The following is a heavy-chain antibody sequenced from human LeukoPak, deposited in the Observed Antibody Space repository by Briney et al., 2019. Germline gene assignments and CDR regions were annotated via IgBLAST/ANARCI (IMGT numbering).Heavy chain of an antibody. V-gene: IGHV4-59*03. CDR2: IYDNGNT. CDR3: ATGETGSTLGGY. D-gene: IGHD1-1*01. Sequence: PSETLSLTCTVSGGPLSAYYWTWIRQPPGKELEWIGYIYDNGNTNYNPSLKSRVTISVDTSKNRFSLKLSSVTAADTAVYYCATGETGSTLGGYWGQGTLVTVSS. CDR1: GGPLSAYY. J-gene: IGHJ4*02.